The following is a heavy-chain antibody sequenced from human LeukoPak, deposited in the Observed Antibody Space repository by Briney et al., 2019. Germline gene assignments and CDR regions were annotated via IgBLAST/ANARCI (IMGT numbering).Heavy chain of an antibody. V-gene: IGHV4-39*01. J-gene: IGHJ4*02. D-gene: IGHD3-10*01. CDR3: ASLRTGDFDY. Sequence: SETLSLTCNVSGGSIRSSSYYWGWIRQPPGKGLEWIGNIYYSGSTYYNPSFKSRLTISVDTSKNQFSLKLSSVTVADTAVYYCASLRTGDFDYWGQGALVTVSS. CDR1: GGSIRSSSYY. CDR2: IYYSGST.